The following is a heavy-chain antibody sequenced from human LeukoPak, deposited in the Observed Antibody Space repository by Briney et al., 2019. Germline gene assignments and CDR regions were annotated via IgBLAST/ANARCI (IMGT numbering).Heavy chain of an antibody. CDR2: ISSSSSYI. Sequence: PGGSLRLSCAASGFTFSSYGMSWVRQAPGKGLEWVSSISSSSSYIYYADSVKGRFTISRDNAKNSLYLQMNSLRAEDTAVYYCASLGYCSGGSCYRADYYYYMDVWGKGTTVTVSS. V-gene: IGHV3-21*01. J-gene: IGHJ6*03. CDR3: ASLGYCSGGSCYRADYYYYMDV. CDR1: GFTFSSYG. D-gene: IGHD2-15*01.